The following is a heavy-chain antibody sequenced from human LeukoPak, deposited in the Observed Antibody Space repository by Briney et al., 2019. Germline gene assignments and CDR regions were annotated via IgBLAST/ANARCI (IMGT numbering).Heavy chain of an antibody. J-gene: IGHJ4*02. Sequence: SETLSLTCTVSGGSISGYHWSWIRQPPGKGLEWISYIYYTGTTNYNPSLKSRVTISLDTSKNQVSLKLTSVTAADTAVYYCARHYSAYEYYFDYWGQGTLVTVSS. CDR1: GGSISGYH. CDR2: IYYTGTT. V-gene: IGHV4-59*08. D-gene: IGHD5-12*01. CDR3: ARHYSAYEYYFDY.